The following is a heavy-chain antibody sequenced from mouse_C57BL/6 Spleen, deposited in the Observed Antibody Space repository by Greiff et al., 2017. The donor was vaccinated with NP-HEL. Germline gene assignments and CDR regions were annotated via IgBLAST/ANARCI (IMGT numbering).Heavy chain of an antibody. Sequence: VKVVESGPGLVAPSQSLSITCTVSGFSLTSYGVDWVRQSPGKGLEWLGVIWGVGSTNYNSALKSRLSISKDNSKSQVFLKMNSLQTDDTAMYYCARGSRRDYYAMDYWGQGTSVTVSS. J-gene: IGHJ4*01. CDR2: IWGVGST. CDR1: GFSLTSYG. CDR3: ARGSRRDYYAMDY. V-gene: IGHV2-6*01.